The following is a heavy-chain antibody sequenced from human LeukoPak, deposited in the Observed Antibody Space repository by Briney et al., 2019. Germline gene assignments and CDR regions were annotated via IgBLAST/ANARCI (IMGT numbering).Heavy chain of an antibody. CDR2: ISYDGSNK. CDR3: ARAVGYRGLGIDY. CDR1: GFTFSSYG. V-gene: IGHV3-30*03. D-gene: IGHD2-8*02. J-gene: IGHJ4*02. Sequence: PGGSLRLSCAASGFTFSSYGMHWVRQAPGKGLEWVAVISYDGSNKYYADSVKGRFTISRDNSKNTLYLQMNSLRAEDTAVYYCARAVGYRGLGIDYWGQGTLVTVSS.